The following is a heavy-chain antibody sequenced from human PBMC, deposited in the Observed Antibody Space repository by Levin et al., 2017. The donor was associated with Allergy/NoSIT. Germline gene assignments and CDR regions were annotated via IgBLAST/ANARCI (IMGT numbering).Heavy chain of an antibody. Sequence: PGGSLRLSCAASGFTFSSYWMSWVRQAPGKGLEWVANIKQDGSEKYYVDSVKGRFTISRDNAKNSLYLQMNSLRAEDTAVYYCARDWGGVYQLLYRDYGMDVWGQGTTVTVSS. CDR1: GFTFSSYW. J-gene: IGHJ6*02. CDR3: ARDWGGVYQLLYRDYGMDV. D-gene: IGHD2-2*02. V-gene: IGHV3-7*01. CDR2: IKQDGSEK.